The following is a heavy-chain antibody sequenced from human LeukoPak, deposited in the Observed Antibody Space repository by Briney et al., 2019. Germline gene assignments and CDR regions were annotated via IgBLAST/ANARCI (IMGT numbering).Heavy chain of an antibody. CDR3: ARTSTSCSYNWFDP. Sequence: SETLSLTCTVSGGSISSYYWSWIRQPPGKGLEWIGYIYYSGSTNYNPSLKSRVTISVDTSKNQFSLKLSSVTAADTAVYYCARTSTSCSYNWFDPWGQGTLVTVSS. CDR2: IYYSGST. D-gene: IGHD2-2*01. V-gene: IGHV4-59*01. J-gene: IGHJ5*02. CDR1: GGSISSYY.